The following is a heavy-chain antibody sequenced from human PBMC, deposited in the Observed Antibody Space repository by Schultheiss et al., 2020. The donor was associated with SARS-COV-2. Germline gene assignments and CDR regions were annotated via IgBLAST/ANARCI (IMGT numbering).Heavy chain of an antibody. CDR1: GYTFTSYG. V-gene: IGHV1-2*06. J-gene: IGHJ4*02. Sequence: ASVKVSCKASGYTFTSYGISWVRQAPGQGLEWMGRINPNSGGTNYAQKFQGRVTMTRDTSISTAYMELSRLRSDDTAVYYCARNRRMAADYWGQGTLVTVSS. D-gene: IGHD5-24*01. CDR2: INPNSGGT. CDR3: ARNRRMAADY.